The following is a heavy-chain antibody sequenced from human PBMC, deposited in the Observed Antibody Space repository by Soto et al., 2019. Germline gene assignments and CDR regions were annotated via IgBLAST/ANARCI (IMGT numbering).Heavy chain of an antibody. V-gene: IGHV3-15*04. Sequence: GGSLRLSCAASGFTISNTWMNWVRQAPGRGLEWVGRTEGKTDGGTTDYAAPVKGRFIISRDDSENTLYLQMNSLKTEDTAVYYCSTGVLSGYPAWGQGTLVTVS. J-gene: IGHJ5*02. CDR3: STGVLSGYPA. D-gene: IGHD3-3*01. CDR2: TEGKTDGGTT. CDR1: GFTISNTW.